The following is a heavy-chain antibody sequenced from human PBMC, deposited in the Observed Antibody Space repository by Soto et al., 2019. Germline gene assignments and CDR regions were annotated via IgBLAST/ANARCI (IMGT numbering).Heavy chain of an antibody. CDR2: INAGNGNT. V-gene: IGHV1-3*01. Sequence: ASVKVSCKASGYTFTSYAMHWVRQAPGQRLEWMGWINAGNGNTKYSQKFQGRVTITRDTSASTAYMELSSPRSEDTAVYYCATALGLYYFDYWGQGTLVTVSS. D-gene: IGHD3-16*01. CDR1: GYTFTSYA. CDR3: ATALGLYYFDY. J-gene: IGHJ4*02.